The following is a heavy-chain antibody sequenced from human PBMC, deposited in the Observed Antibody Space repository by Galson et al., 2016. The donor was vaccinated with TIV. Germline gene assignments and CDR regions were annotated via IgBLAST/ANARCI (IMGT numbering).Heavy chain of an antibody. CDR3: ARSGDYGDY. Sequence: SCKASGGPFSSYAISWVRQAPGQGLEWVGGITGMFGTTNYAQKFQGRVTITTDESTSTAYMELSSLRSEDTAVYDCARSGDYGDYWGQGTLVTVSS. J-gene: IGHJ4*02. V-gene: IGHV1-69*05. CDR2: ITGMFGTT. D-gene: IGHD4-17*01. CDR1: GGPFSSYA.